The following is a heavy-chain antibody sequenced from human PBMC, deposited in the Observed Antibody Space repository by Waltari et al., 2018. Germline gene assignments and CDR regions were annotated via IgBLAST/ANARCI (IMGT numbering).Heavy chain of an antibody. V-gene: IGHV4-59*01. D-gene: IGHD6-19*01. CDR1: GGSISSYY. CDR2: IYYSGST. J-gene: IGHJ4*02. CDR3: ARDSSGWQGFDY. Sequence: QVQLQESGPGLVKPSETLSLTCTVSGGSISSYYWSWRRQPPGKGLEWIGYIYYSGSTNYNPSLKSRVTISVDTSKNQFSLKLSSVTAADTAVYYCARDSSGWQGFDYWGQGTLVTVSS.